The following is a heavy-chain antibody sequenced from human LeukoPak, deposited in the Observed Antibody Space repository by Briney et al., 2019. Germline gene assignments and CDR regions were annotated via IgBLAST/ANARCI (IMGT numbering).Heavy chain of an antibody. CDR2: IYYSGST. V-gene: IGHV4-39*07. J-gene: IGHJ6*03. D-gene: IGHD3-3*01. Sequence: PSETLSLTCTVAGGSISSSSYYWGRIRQPPGKGLEWIGRIYYSGSTYYNPSLKSRVTISVDTSKNQFSLKLSSVTAADTAVYYCARALGRFLEWLPEGYYYYYMDVWGKGTTVTVSS. CDR1: GGSISSSSYY. CDR3: ARALGRFLEWLPEGYYYYYMDV.